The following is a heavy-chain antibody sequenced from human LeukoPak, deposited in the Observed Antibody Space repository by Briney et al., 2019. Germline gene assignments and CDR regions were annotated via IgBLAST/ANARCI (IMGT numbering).Heavy chain of an antibody. V-gene: IGHV1-46*01. CDR1: GYTFTSYY. Sequence: ASVKVSCKASGYTFTSYYMHWVRQAPGQGLEWMGIINPSGGSTSYAQKFQGRVTMTRDTSTSTVYMELSSLRSEDTAVYYCARDQCSGDTCYAGGEDYYYGMDAWGQGTTVTVSS. J-gene: IGHJ6*02. CDR2: INPSGGST. CDR3: ARDQCSGDTCYAGGEDYYYGMDA. D-gene: IGHD2-15*01.